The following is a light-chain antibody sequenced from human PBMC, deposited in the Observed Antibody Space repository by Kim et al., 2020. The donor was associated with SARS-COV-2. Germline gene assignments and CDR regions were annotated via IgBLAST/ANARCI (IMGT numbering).Light chain of an antibody. CDR2: GAS. CDR1: QSVTNKY. Sequence: EIVLTQSPGTLSLSPGERATLSCRASQSVTNKYLAWYQQKPGQAPRLLIYGASSRATGIPDRFSGSGSGTDFTLTISRLEPEDSAVYYCQQYGSSPITFGQGTRLEIK. CDR3: QQYGSSPIT. V-gene: IGKV3-20*01. J-gene: IGKJ5*01.